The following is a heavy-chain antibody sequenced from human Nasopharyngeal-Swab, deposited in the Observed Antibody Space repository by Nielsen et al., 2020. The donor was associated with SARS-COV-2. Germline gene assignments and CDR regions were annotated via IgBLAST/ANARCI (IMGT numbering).Heavy chain of an antibody. CDR2: ISGYNGNT. CDR1: GYTFTSYG. V-gene: IGHV1-18*04. Sequence: ASVKVSCKASGYTFTSYGITWVRQAPGQGLEWMGWISGYNGNTKYAQTFQGRVTITRDTSASTAYMELSSLRSEDTALYYCAREDIVVVPAGHYYYYGMDVWGQGTTVTVSS. D-gene: IGHD2-2*01. J-gene: IGHJ6*02. CDR3: AREDIVVVPAGHYYYYGMDV.